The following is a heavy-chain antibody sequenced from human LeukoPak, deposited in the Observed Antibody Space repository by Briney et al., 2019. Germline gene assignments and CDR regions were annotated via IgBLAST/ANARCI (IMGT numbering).Heavy chain of an antibody. CDR1: GFSFHNFA. J-gene: IGHJ3*01. CDR3: AKAAALNGFDF. V-gene: IGHV3-43*02. Sequence: GGSLRLSCAASGFSFHNFAMHWVRQAPGKGLEWVSLISGDGSRTYSADSMRGRFTISRDNTKNSLYLQVNSLRTEDTAVYYCAKAAALNGFDFWGQGTMVTVSS. D-gene: IGHD6-25*01. CDR2: ISGDGSRT.